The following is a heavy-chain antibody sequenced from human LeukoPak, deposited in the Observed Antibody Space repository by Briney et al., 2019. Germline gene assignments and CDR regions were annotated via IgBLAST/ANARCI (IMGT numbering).Heavy chain of an antibody. J-gene: IGHJ3*02. CDR3: ARGEIGSSAFDI. V-gene: IGHV3-21*01. D-gene: IGHD2-15*01. CDR1: GFTLSSYS. CDR2: ISSSSSYI. Sequence: GGSLRLSCTASGFTLSSYSMNWVRQAPGKGLEWVSSISSSSSYIYYAGSVKGRFTISRDNAKNSLYLQMNSLRAEDTAVYYCARGEIGSSAFDIWGQGTMVTVSS.